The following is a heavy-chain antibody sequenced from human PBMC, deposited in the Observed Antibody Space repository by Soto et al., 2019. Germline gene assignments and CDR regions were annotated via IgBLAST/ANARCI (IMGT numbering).Heavy chain of an antibody. CDR3: ARESTGKWFDP. J-gene: IGHJ5*02. Sequence: SETLSLTCTVSGGSISSYYWSWIRQPPGQGLEWIGHIYYSGTTNYNPSLKSRVTISVDTSKKQFSLRLSSVTAADTAVYYCARESTGKWFDPWGQGTLVTVSS. CDR1: GGSISSYY. V-gene: IGHV4-59*01. CDR2: IYYSGTT. D-gene: IGHD3-10*01.